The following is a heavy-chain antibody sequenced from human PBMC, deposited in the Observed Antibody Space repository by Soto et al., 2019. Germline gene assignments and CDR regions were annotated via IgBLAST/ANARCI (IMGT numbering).Heavy chain of an antibody. D-gene: IGHD5-12*01. CDR1: GFTFSSYW. J-gene: IGHJ5*02. V-gene: IGHV3-7*03. CDR2: IKQDGSEK. Sequence: PGGSLRLSCAASGFTFSSYWMSWVRQAPGKGLEWVANIKQDGSEKYYVDSVKGRFTISRDNSRNSLYLQMNSLRTEDTALYYCAKDIAYRGYGGFDPWGLGTLVTVSS. CDR3: AKDIAYRGYGGFDP.